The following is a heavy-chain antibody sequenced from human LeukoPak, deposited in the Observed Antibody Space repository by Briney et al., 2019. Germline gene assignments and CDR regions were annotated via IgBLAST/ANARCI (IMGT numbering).Heavy chain of an antibody. D-gene: IGHD2-15*01. V-gene: IGHV5-51*01. J-gene: IGHJ4*02. Sequence: GESQKISGKGSGYSFTSYWIGWVRQMPGKGLEWMGIIYPGDSDTRYSPPSQGHVTISADNTNSTAYLQWSSLKASDPAMYYCASLYCSGGSCPAAADSYFDYWGQGTLVTVSS. CDR2: IYPGDSDT. CDR1: GYSFTSYW. CDR3: ASLYCSGGSCPAAADSYFDY.